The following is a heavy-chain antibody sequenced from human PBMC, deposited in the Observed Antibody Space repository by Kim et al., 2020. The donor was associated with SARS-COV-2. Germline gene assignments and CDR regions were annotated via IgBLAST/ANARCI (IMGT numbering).Heavy chain of an antibody. CDR1: GYTFTSYG. D-gene: IGHD3-10*01. CDR3: ARSYVSGRYHRCDYYGMDV. Sequence: ASVKVSCKASGYTFTSYGISWVRQAPGQGLEGMGWISDYNGNTNNAQKLQGRVTMITDTCTSTDDMELRSLRSDETAVDNCARSYVSGRYHRCDYYGMDV. J-gene: IGHJ6*01. CDR2: ISDYNGNT. V-gene: IGHV1-18*01.